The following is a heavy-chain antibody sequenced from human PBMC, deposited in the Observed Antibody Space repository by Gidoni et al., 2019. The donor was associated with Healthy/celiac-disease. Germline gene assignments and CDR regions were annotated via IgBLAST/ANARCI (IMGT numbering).Heavy chain of an antibody. V-gene: IGHV4-39*01. D-gene: IGHD3-22*01. J-gene: IGHJ4*02. CDR2: IYYSGST. Sequence: QLQESGPGLVKPSETLSLTCTDSGGSISSSSYDWGWIRQPPGKGLVWIGSIYYSGSTYDNPSLKSRVTISVDTSKNQFSLKLSSVTAADTAVYYCATRGEYDSSGYYPYYFDYWGQGTLVTVSS. CDR1: GGSISSSSYD. CDR3: ATRGEYDSSGYYPYYFDY.